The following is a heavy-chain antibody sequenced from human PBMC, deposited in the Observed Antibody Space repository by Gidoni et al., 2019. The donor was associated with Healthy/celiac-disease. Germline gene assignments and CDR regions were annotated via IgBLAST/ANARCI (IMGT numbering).Heavy chain of an antibody. CDR2: ISGSCGIT. CDR3: AKVFVPDYDSSGYYYGLLWYFDY. D-gene: IGHD3-22*01. Sequence: EVQLLESGGGLVQPGGSLRLSCAASGFTFSSYAMSWVRQAPGKGLEWVSAISGSCGITYYADSVKGRFTISRDNSKNTLYLQMNSLRAEDTAVYYCAKVFVPDYDSSGYYYGLLWYFDYWGQGTLVTVSS. CDR1: GFTFSSYA. J-gene: IGHJ4*02. V-gene: IGHV3-23*01.